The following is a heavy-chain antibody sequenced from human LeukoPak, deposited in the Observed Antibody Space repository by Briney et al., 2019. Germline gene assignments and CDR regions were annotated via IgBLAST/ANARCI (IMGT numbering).Heavy chain of an antibody. D-gene: IGHD6-25*01. V-gene: IGHV4-59*01. J-gene: IGHJ4*02. CDR2: IYYSGST. CDR3: ARVLAAGPDY. Sequence: SETLSLTCTVSGGPISSYYWSWIRQPPGKGLEWIGYIYYSGSTNYNPSLKSRVTISVDMSKNQFSLKLSSVTAADTAVYYCARVLAAGPDYWGQGTLVTVSS. CDR1: GGPISSYY.